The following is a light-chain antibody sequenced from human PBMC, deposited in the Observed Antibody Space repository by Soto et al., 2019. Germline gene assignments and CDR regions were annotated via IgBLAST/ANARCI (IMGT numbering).Light chain of an antibody. V-gene: IGKV3D-15*01. CDR2: GAS. Sequence: EIVMTPSPATLSVSPGESATLSCRASQTINSDLAWYVQKPGQAPRRVIYGASTWGTDVPPRFTGSGSGTEFTLTIRGLQSEDFEVYYCQQYNSWPITFGQGKRL. J-gene: IGKJ5*01. CDR3: QQYNSWPIT. CDR1: QTINSD.